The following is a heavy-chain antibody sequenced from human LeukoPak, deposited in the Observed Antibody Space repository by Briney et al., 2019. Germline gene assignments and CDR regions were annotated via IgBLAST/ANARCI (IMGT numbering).Heavy chain of an antibody. J-gene: IGHJ4*02. CDR1: GFTFSSYS. CDR2: ISSSSSTI. Sequence: GGSLRLSCAASGFTFSSYSMNWVRRAAGKGLEWIAYISSSSSTIYYADSLKGRFTISRDNNKKSLYLQMSSLRDEATAVYYCARGVRYLDYWGQGTLVTVSS. D-gene: IGHD3-10*01. CDR3: ARGVRYLDY. V-gene: IGHV3-48*02.